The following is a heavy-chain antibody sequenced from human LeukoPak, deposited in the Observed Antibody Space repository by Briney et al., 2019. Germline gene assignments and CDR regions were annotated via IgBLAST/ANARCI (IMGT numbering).Heavy chain of an antibody. Sequence: PGGSLRPSWGASGFTFSHFAMHWVRQAPGKGLEWVAVIWYDGSNEHYADSVKGRFAISRDNSKNKLSLQMNSLRVGDSAVYYYVNDRLGGIVGQLDHWGQGTLVTVSS. CDR1: GFTFSHFA. J-gene: IGHJ4*02. D-gene: IGHD1-26*01. CDR3: VNDRLGGIVGQLDH. CDR2: IWYDGSNE. V-gene: IGHV3-33*03.